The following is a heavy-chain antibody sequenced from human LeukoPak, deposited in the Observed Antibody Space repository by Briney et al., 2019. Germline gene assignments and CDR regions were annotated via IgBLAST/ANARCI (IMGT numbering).Heavy chain of an antibody. Sequence: ASGRVSYKASGGTFSSYAISWVRQAPGQGLEWMGRIIPSLGIAAYAQKFQGRVTITADKSTSTAYMELSSLRSEDTAVYYCASASYDILTGYYGPYYYYGMDVWGQGTTVT. D-gene: IGHD3-9*01. J-gene: IGHJ6*02. V-gene: IGHV1-69*04. CDR3: ASASYDILTGYYGPYYYYGMDV. CDR2: IIPSLGIA. CDR1: GGTFSSYA.